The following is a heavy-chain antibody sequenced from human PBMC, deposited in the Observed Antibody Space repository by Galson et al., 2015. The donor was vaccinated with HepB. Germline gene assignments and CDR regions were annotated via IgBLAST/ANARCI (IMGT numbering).Heavy chain of an antibody. J-gene: IGHJ4*02. CDR3: AREWKQGYTHSDY. CDR2: INPNSGGT. CDR1: GYTFTGYF. V-gene: IGHV1-2*02. D-gene: IGHD3-16*02. Sequence: SVKVSCKASGYTFTGYFLHWVRQAPRQGLEWMGWINPNSGGTDYAQNFRDRVTLTRDTSISTAYMELTRLTSDDTAVYYCAREWKQGYTHSDYWGQGTLVTVSS.